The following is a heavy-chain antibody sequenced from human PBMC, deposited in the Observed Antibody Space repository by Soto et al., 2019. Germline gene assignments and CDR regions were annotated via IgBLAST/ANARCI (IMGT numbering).Heavy chain of an antibody. CDR3: ASHWGSGSGWNVWYFDY. CDR1: GYTFTSYA. Sequence: ASVKVCCKASGYTFTSYAMHWVRQAPGQRLEWMGWINAGNGNTKYSQKFQGRVTITRDTSASTAYMELSSLRSEDTAVYYCASHWGSGSGWNVWYFDYWGQGTLVTVSS. CDR2: INAGNGNT. J-gene: IGHJ4*02. V-gene: IGHV1-3*01. D-gene: IGHD6-19*01.